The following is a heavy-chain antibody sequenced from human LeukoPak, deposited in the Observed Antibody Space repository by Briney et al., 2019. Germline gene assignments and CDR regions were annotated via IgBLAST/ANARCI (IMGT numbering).Heavy chain of an antibody. CDR3: ASRITMISTHGHYFDY. Sequence: SQTLSLTCDVSGGSISSGLYSWSWIRQPLGKGLEWIGYIYHTGSTYYNPSLKSRVTISVDTSKNQFSLRLSSVTAADTAVYYCASRITMISTHGHYFDYWGQGTLVTVSS. J-gene: IGHJ4*02. D-gene: IGHD3-22*01. CDR2: IYHTGST. CDR1: GGSISSGLYS. V-gene: IGHV4-30-2*01.